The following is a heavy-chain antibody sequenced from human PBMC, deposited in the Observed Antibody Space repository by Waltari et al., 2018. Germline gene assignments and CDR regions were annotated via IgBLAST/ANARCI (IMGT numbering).Heavy chain of an antibody. D-gene: IGHD2-2*01. CDR3: ARRVPVANAFDM. CDR2: IYYSGST. J-gene: IGHJ3*02. Sequence: QVQLQESGPGLVKPSQTLSLTCTFPVGSIRSGGYYWSWIRQHPGKGLEWIGYIYYSGSTWYNPSLKSRVTMSIDTSKNQFALKLSSVTAADTAVYYCARRVPVANAFDMWGQGTMVTVSS. CDR1: VGSIRSGGYY. V-gene: IGHV4-31*03.